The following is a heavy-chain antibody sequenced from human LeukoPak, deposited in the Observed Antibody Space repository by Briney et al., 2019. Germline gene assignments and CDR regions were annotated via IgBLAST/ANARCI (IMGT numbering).Heavy chain of an antibody. Sequence: ASVKVSCKASGYTFTSYGISWVRQAPGQGLEWMGWISAYNGNTNYAQKLQGRVTMTTDTSTSTAYMELRSLRSDDTAVYYCARSTMIVVVITSTTETSFDYWGQGTLVTVSS. CDR2: ISAYNGNT. D-gene: IGHD3-22*01. V-gene: IGHV1-18*01. J-gene: IGHJ4*02. CDR3: ARSTMIVVVITSTTETSFDY. CDR1: GYTFTSYG.